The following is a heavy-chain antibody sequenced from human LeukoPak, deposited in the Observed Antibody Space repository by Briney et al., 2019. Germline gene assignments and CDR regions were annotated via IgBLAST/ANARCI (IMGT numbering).Heavy chain of an antibody. D-gene: IGHD2-2*01. CDR3: ATKGYRSSTSCYAVDWFDP. J-gene: IGHJ5*02. CDR1: GYTFTSYD. CDR2: MNPNSGNT. V-gene: IGHV1-8*01. Sequence: ASVKVSCKASGYTFTSYDINWVRQATGQGLEWMGWMNPNSGNTGYAQKFQGRATMTRNTSISTAYMELNSLRSEDTAVYYCATKGYRSSTSCYAVDWFDPWGQGTLVTVSS.